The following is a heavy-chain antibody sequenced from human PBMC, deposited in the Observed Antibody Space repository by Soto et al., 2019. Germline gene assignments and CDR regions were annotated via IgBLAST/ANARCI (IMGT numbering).Heavy chain of an antibody. J-gene: IGHJ3*02. Sequence: ASVKVSCKASVYTFTSYGICWARQAPGQGLEWIGWISAYNGNTNYAQKLQGRVTMTTDTSTSTAYMELRSLRSDDTAVYYCASESGEQQLVPVGPADAFDIWGQGTMVTVSS. V-gene: IGHV1-18*01. D-gene: IGHD6-13*01. CDR2: ISAYNGNT. CDR3: ASESGEQQLVPVGPADAFDI. CDR1: VYTFTSYG.